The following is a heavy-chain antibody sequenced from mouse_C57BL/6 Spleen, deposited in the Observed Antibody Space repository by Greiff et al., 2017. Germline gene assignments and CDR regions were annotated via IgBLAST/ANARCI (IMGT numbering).Heavy chain of an antibody. CDR2: INPNSGTT. J-gene: IGHJ3*01. CDR3: ASSTNYGSSYAWFAY. V-gene: IGHV1-39*01. D-gene: IGHD1-1*01. CDR1: GYSFTDYN. Sequence: EVQLQQSGPELVKPGASVKISCKASGYSFTDYNMNWVKQSNGKSLEWIGVINPNSGTTSYNQKFKGKATLTVDQSSSTAYMQLNSLTSEDSAVYYCASSTNYGSSYAWFAYWGQGALVTVSA.